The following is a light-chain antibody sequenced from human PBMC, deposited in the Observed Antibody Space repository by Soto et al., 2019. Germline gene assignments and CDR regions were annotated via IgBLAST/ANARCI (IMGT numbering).Light chain of an antibody. CDR2: DAS. V-gene: IGKV3-11*01. J-gene: IGKJ4*01. CDR1: QSVSYY. CDR3: KQRYNWPLT. Sequence: EIVLTQSPATLSLSPGERATLSCRASQSVSYYLAWYQQKPGQAPRLLIYDASNRATGIPARFSGSGSATDFTLTISGLEPEDFAVYYCKQRYNWPLTFGGGTKVEIK.